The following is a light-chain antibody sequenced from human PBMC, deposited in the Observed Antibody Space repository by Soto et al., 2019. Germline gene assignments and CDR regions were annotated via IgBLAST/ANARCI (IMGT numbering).Light chain of an antibody. CDR2: GAS. V-gene: IGKV3-15*01. CDR3: PHYTTWRWM. J-gene: IGKJ1*01. Sequence: SPATKSVSPGGRVNMFCRASQSIRDTLAWYQQKPGKAPRLLIHGASTRAPGFPARFSGSGSGTDFTLTICSLPSEDSLPYYGPHYTTWRWMFRQGTKVDIK. CDR1: QSIRDT.